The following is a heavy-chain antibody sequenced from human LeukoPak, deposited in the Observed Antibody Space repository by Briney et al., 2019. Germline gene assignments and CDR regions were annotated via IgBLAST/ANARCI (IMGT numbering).Heavy chain of an antibody. D-gene: IGHD2/OR15-2a*01. Sequence: PGGSLRLSCAASGFTFSNHTMNWLRQAPGKGLEWVANIKQDGGAKNYVDSVKGRFTISRDNAKNSLYLQMNNLRVEDTAVYYCARERVTTTSFDYWGQGVLVTVSS. V-gene: IGHV3-7*01. CDR2: IKQDGGAK. CDR3: ARERVTTTSFDY. J-gene: IGHJ4*02. CDR1: GFTFSNHT.